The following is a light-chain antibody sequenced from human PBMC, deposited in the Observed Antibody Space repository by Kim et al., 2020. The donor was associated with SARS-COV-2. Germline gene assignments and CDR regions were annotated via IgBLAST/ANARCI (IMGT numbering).Light chain of an antibody. Sequence: ESVGGSVTITCRARQSISSYLKWYQQKREKAPKHLIYAASSLQSGVPPRISGRGSGSQFTLTISSLLPGDFATYYCQQSDRTPFTYGGGTKVDI. CDR2: AAS. CDR3: QQSDRTPFT. V-gene: IGKV1-39*01. CDR1: QSISSY. J-gene: IGKJ4*01.